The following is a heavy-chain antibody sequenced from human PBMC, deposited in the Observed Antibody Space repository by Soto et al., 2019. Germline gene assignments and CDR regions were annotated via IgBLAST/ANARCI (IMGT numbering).Heavy chain of an antibody. J-gene: IGHJ6*02. CDR1: GGTFSSYA. V-gene: IGHV1-69*13. Sequence: GASVKVSFKASGGTFSSYAISWVRQAPGQGLEWMGGIIPIFGTANYAQKFQRRVTITADESTSTAYMELSSLRFEDTAVYYCARGNRCTNGVCYTYYYSYGMDVWGQGTTVTVSS. CDR3: ARGNRCTNGVCYTYYYSYGMDV. D-gene: IGHD2-8*01. CDR2: IIPIFGTA.